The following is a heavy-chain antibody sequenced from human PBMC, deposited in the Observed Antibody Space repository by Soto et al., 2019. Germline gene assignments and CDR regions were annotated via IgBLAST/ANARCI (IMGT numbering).Heavy chain of an antibody. CDR2: IIPIFGTA. Sequence: GASVKVSCKASGGTFSSYAISWVRQAPGQGLEWMGGIIPIFGTANYAQKFQGRVTITADESTSTAYMELSSLRSEDTAVYYCAGVGGYGGNSPDAFDIWGQGTMVTVSS. D-gene: IGHD4-17*01. J-gene: IGHJ3*02. V-gene: IGHV1-69*13. CDR1: GGTFSSYA. CDR3: AGVGGYGGNSPDAFDI.